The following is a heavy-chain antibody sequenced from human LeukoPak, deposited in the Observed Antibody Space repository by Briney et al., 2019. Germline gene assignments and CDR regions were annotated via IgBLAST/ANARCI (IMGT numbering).Heavy chain of an antibody. CDR2: IYHSGST. CDR3: ATRITTGDY. CDR1: GYSISSGYY. V-gene: IGHV4-38-2*02. D-gene: IGHD3-22*01. J-gene: IGHJ4*02. Sequence: SETLSLTCTVSGYSISSGYYWGWIRQPPGKGLEWIGSIYHSGSTYYNPSLESRVTISVDTSKNQFSLKLSSVTAADTAVYYCATRITTGDYWGQGTLVTVSS.